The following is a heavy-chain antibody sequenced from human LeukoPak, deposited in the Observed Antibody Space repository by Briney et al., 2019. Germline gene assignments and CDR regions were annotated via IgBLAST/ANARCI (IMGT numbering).Heavy chain of an antibody. J-gene: IGHJ4*02. Sequence: SETLSLTCTVPGGSISSYYWSWIRQPPGKGLAWIGYIYYSGSTNYNPSLKSRVTISVDTSKNQFSLKLSSVTAADTAVYYCARADYGSGSYFDYWGRGTLVTVSS. CDR2: IYYSGST. CDR3: ARADYGSGSYFDY. V-gene: IGHV4-59*01. CDR1: GGSISSYY. D-gene: IGHD3-10*01.